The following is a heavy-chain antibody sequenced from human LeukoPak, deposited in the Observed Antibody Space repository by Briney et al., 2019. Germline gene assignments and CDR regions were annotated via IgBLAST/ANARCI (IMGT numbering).Heavy chain of an antibody. J-gene: IGHJ3*02. CDR1: GFTFSSYA. V-gene: IGHV3-30*04. D-gene: IGHD5-24*01. CDR2: ISYDGSNK. CDR3: ARDPRRDGYNFAFDI. Sequence: GGSLRLSCAASGFTFSSYAMHWVRQAPGKGLEWVAVISYDGSNKNYADSVKGRLTISRDNSKNTLYLQMNSLRAEDTAVYYCARDPRRDGYNFAFDIWGQGTMVTVSS.